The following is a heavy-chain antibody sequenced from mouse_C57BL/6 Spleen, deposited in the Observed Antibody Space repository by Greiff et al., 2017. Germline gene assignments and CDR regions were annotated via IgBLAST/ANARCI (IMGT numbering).Heavy chain of an antibody. CDR2: IYPGSGNT. D-gene: IGHD2-4*01. CDR1: GYTFTDSY. V-gene: IGHV1-76*01. J-gene: IGHJ4*01. CDR3: ARDYDYDGLWGAMDD. Sequence: VQLQQSGAELVRPGASVKLSCKASGYTFTDSYINWVKQRPGQGLEWIARIYPGSGNTYYNEKFTGKATLTAENSSSTAYMQLSSLTSEDSAVYFCARDYDYDGLWGAMDDWGQGTSVTVSS.